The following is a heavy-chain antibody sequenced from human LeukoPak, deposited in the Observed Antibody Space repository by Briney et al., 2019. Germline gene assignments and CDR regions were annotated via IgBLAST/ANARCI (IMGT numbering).Heavy chain of an antibody. J-gene: IGHJ4*02. Sequence: AGGSLRLSCAASEFTFSSYAMSWVRQAPGKGLEWVSAISGSGGSTYYADSVKGRFTISRDNSKNTLYLQMNSLRAEDTAVYYCAKTGTPWYYFDYWGQGTLVTVSS. CDR3: AKTGTPWYYFDY. CDR1: EFTFSSYA. CDR2: ISGSGGST. D-gene: IGHD6-13*01. V-gene: IGHV3-23*01.